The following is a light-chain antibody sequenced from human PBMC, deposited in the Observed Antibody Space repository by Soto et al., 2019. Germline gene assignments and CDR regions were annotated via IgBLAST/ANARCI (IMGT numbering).Light chain of an antibody. V-gene: IGKV1-5*01. Sequence: DIRVTQSPPTLSASVGDRVTITCRASQTITTWLAWYQQKPGKAPKLLIYDASSLESGVPSRFSGSGSGTEFTLTICSLQPDDFATYYCQQYNSYSQTYGPGTKVDIK. CDR1: QTITTW. CDR2: DAS. CDR3: QQYNSYSQT. J-gene: IGKJ3*01.